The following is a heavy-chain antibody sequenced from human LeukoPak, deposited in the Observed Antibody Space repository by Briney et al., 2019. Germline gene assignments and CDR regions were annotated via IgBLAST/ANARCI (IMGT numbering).Heavy chain of an antibody. D-gene: IGHD1-26*01. CDR2: ISSSSSTI. V-gene: IGHV3-48*01. J-gene: IGHJ4*02. CDR3: ARDSHQWEPDVGYY. CDR1: GFTFSSYS. Sequence: PGGSLRLSCAASGFTFSSYSMNWVRQAPGKGLEWVSYISSSSSTIYYADSVRGRFTISRDNAKNSLYLQMNSLRAEDTAVYYCARDSHQWEPDVGYYWGQGTLVTVCS.